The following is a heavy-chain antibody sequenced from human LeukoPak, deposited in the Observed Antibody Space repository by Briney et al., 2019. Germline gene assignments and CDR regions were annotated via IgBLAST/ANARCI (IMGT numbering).Heavy chain of an antibody. CDR3: ARVSTIFGVTSRYWFDP. CDR2: INAGNGNT. Sequence: ASVKVSCKASGYTFTSYAMHWVRQAPGQRLEWMGWINAGNGNTKYSQKFQGRVTITRDTSASTAYMELSSLRSEDTAVYYCARVSTIFGVTSRYWFDPWGQGTLVTVSS. D-gene: IGHD3-3*01. V-gene: IGHV1-3*01. J-gene: IGHJ5*02. CDR1: GYTFTSYA.